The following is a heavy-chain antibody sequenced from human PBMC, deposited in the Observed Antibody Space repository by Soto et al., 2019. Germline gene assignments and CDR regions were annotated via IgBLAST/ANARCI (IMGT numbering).Heavy chain of an antibody. V-gene: IGHV1-69*01. D-gene: IGHD5-12*01. J-gene: IGHJ4*02. CDR3: AIEMATTYFDY. CDR1: GGTFSSYA. Sequence: SVKVSCKASGGTFSSYARSCVRQAPGQGLEWMGGIIPIFGTANYAQKFQGRVTITADESTSTAYMELSSLRSEDTAVYYCAIEMATTYFDYWGQGTLVNVSS. CDR2: IIPIFGTA.